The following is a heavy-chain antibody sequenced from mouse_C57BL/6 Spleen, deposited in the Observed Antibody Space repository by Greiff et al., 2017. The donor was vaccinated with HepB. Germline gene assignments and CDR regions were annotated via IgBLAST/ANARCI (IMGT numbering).Heavy chain of an antibody. CDR2: INPSSGYT. CDR3: ARMGYDDDSWFAY. V-gene: IGHV1-4*01. Sequence: VQLQQSGAELARPGASVKMSCKASGYTFTSYTMHWVKQRPGQGLEWIGYINPSSGYTKYNQKFKDKATLTADKSSSTAYMQLSSLTSEDSAVYYCARMGYDDDSWFAYWGQGTLVTVSA. CDR1: GYTFTSYT. J-gene: IGHJ3*01. D-gene: IGHD2-4*01.